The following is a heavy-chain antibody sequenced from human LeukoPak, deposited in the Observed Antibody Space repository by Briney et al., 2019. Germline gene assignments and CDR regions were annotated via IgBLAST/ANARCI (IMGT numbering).Heavy chain of an antibody. CDR2: IYYSGST. CDR3: ARVPGYCSSTSCLYNWFDP. V-gene: IGHV4-39*07. D-gene: IGHD2-2*01. CDR1: GGSISSSSYY. J-gene: IGHJ5*02. Sequence: PSETLSLTCTVSGGSISSSSYYWGWIRQPPGKGLEWIGSIYYSGSTYYNPSLKSRVTISVDTSKNQFSLKLSSVTAADTAVYYCARVPGYCSSTSCLYNWFDPWGQGTLVTVSS.